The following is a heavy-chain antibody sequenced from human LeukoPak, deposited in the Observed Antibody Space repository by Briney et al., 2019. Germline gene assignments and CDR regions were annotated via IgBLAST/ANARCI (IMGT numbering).Heavy chain of an antibody. CDR1: GGSFSGYY. Sequence: SETLSLTCAVYGGSFSGYYWSWIRQPPGKGLEWIGSIYHSGSTHYTPSLKSRVTISLDMSKNQFSLQLRSVTAADTAVYYCGREVGATRAIDYWGQGTLVTVSS. CDR2: IYHSGST. CDR3: GREVGATRAIDY. D-gene: IGHD1-26*01. J-gene: IGHJ4*02. V-gene: IGHV4-34*01.